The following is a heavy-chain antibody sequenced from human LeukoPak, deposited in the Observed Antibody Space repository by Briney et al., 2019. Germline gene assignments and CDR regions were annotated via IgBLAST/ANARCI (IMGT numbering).Heavy chain of an antibody. CDR3: ARSGFWSGYQHFDY. CDR2: INSDGSST. CDR1: GFTFSSYW. V-gene: IGHV3-74*01. Sequence: AGGSLRLSCAASGFTFSSYWMHWVRQAPGKGLVWVSRINSDGSSTSYADSVKGRFTISRDNAKNTLYLQMNSLRAEDTAVYYCARSGFWSGYQHFDYWGQGTLVTVSS. J-gene: IGHJ4*02. D-gene: IGHD3-3*01.